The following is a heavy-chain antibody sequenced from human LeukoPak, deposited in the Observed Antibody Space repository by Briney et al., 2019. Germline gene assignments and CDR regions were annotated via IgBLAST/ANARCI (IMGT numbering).Heavy chain of an antibody. CDR1: RGSISSGTSY. J-gene: IGHJ4*02. CDR3: ARGSVAGTRGLSEFDY. CDR2: IFYGGST. V-gene: IGHV4-39*07. Sequence: SETLSLTCTVSRGSISSGTSYWGWLRQPPGKGLEGIGSIFYGGSTYYNPSLKSRVTISVDTAKNQFSLKLSSVTAADTAVYYCARGSVAGTRGLSEFDYWGQGTLVTVSS. D-gene: IGHD6-19*01.